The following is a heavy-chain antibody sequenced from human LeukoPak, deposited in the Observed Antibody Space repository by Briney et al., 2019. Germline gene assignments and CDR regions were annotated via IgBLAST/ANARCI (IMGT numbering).Heavy chain of an antibody. J-gene: IGHJ4*02. V-gene: IGHV3-30*04. D-gene: IGHD6-19*01. CDR2: ISYDGSNK. Sequence: SGRSLRLSCAASGFTFSSYAMHWVRQAPGKGLEWVAVISYDGSNKYYADSVKGRFTISRDNSKNTLYLQMNSLRAEDTAVYYCAKGESGWSFFDYWGQGTLVTVSS. CDR3: AKGESGWSFFDY. CDR1: GFTFSSYA.